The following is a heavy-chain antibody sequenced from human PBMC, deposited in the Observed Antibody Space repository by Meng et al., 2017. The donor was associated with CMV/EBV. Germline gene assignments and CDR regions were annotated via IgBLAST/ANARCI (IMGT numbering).Heavy chain of an antibody. V-gene: IGHV4-39*07. CDR2: IYYSGST. Sequence: GSLRLSCTVSGGSISSSSYYWGWIRQPPGKGLEWIGSIYYSGSTYYNPSFKSRVTISVDTSKNQFSLKLSSVTAADTAVYYCTRAHEANWFDPWGQGTLVTVSS. CDR1: GGSISSSSYY. CDR3: TRAHEANWFDP. J-gene: IGHJ5*02.